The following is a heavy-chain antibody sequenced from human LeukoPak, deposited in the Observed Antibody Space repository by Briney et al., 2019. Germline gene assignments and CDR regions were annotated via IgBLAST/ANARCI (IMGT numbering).Heavy chain of an antibody. CDR2: IIPIFGTA. Sequence: SVKVSCKASGGTFSSYAISWVRQAPGQGLEWMGGIIPIFGTANYAQKFQGRVTITADESTSTAYMELSSLRSEDTAVYYCARDTPKSGQLGSRPSHAFDIWGQGTMVTVSS. J-gene: IGHJ3*02. CDR3: ARDTPKSGQLGSRPSHAFDI. CDR1: GGTFSSYA. D-gene: IGHD6-6*01. V-gene: IGHV1-69*13.